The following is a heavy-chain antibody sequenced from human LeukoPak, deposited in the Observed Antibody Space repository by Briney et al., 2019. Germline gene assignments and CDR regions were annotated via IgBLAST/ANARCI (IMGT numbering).Heavy chain of an antibody. CDR1: GFTFSSYS. Sequence: PGGSLRLSCAASGFTFSSYSMNWVRQAPGKGLEWVSYISSSSSTIYYADSVKGRFTISRDNAKNSLYLQMNSLRAEDTAVYYCAREGYDILTGYHWIDYWGQGTLVTVSS. CDR2: ISSSSSTI. V-gene: IGHV3-48*01. CDR3: AREGYDILTGYHWIDY. J-gene: IGHJ4*02. D-gene: IGHD3-9*01.